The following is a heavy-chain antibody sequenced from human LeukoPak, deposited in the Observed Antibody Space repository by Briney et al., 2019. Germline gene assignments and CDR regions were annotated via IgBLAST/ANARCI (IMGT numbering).Heavy chain of an antibody. J-gene: IGHJ4*02. V-gene: IGHV4-31*03. D-gene: IGHD3-22*01. CDR2: IYYSGST. CDR3: ARGHTMIVGQYYFDY. CDR1: GGSISSGGYY. Sequence: SETLSLTCTVSGGSISSGGYYWSWIRQHPGKGLEWIGYIYYSGSTYYNPSLKSRVTMSVDTSKNQFSLKLSSVTAADTAVYYCARGHTMIVGQYYFDYWGQGTLVTVSS.